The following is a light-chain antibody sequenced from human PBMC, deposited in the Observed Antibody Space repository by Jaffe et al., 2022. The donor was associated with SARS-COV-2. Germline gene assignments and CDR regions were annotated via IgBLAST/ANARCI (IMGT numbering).Light chain of an antibody. CDR3: QQYDSYSYT. CDR2: RAS. V-gene: IGKV1-5*03. Sequence: DIQMTQSPSTLSASVGDRVTVTCRASQSISNWLAWYQQKPGKAPKLLIFRASNLESGVPSRFSGSGSGTDFTLTISSLQPDDFATYYCQQYDSYSYTFGQGTKLEIK. CDR1: QSISNW. J-gene: IGKJ2*01.